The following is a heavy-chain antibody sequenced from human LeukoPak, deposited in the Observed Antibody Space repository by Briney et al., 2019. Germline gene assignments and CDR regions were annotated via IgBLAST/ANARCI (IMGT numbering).Heavy chain of an antibody. Sequence: ASVKVSCKASGYTFTSYYMHSVRQTPGQGLEWMGIINPSGGSTSYAQKFHGRVTMTRDTSTSTVYMELSSLRSEDTAVYYCARAQRMGRYSYYYGSGSLYNWFDPWGQGTLVTVSS. CDR3: ARAQRMGRYSYYYGSGSLYNWFDP. CDR2: INPSGGST. D-gene: IGHD3-10*01. CDR1: GYTFTSYY. J-gene: IGHJ5*02. V-gene: IGHV1-46*01.